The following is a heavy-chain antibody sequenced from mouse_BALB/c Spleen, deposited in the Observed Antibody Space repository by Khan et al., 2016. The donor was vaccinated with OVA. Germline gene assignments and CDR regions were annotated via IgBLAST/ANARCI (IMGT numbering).Heavy chain of an antibody. V-gene: IGHV1-5*01. Sequence: VQLKQSGTVLARPGASVKMSCKASGYSFTSYLIHWVKQRPGQGLEWIGDIYPGNGDTTYTQKFKDKAKLTAGTSANTAYMELSSLTNEDSAVYYCARGGYSSFAYWGQGTLVTVSA. CDR2: IYPGNGDT. CDR1: GYSFTSYL. D-gene: IGHD3-1*01. CDR3: ARGGYSSFAY. J-gene: IGHJ3*01.